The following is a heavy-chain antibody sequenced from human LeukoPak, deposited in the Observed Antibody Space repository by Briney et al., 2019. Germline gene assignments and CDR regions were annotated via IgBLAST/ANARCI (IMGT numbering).Heavy chain of an antibody. CDR2: ISAYNGNT. CDR1: GYSFTSYG. D-gene: IGHD5-24*01. CDR3: ARTMAAPDENWFDP. J-gene: IGHJ5*02. Sequence: AGVKVSCKPCGYSFTSYGISWVRQAPGQGLEWMGWISAYNGNTNYAQKLQGRVTMTTDTCTSTDYMELRSLRSDDTGVYYCARTMAAPDENWFDPWGQGTLVTVSS. V-gene: IGHV1-18*01.